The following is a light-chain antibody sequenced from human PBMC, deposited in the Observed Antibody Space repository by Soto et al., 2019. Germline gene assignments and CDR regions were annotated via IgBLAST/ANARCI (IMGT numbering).Light chain of an antibody. CDR3: QQYYSTPGT. CDR1: QSVLYSSNNKNY. CDR2: WAS. J-gene: IGKJ1*01. V-gene: IGKV4-1*01. Sequence: DIVMTQSPDSLAVSLGERATINCKSSQSVLYSSNNKNYLAWYQQKPGQPPKLLIYWASTRESGVPDRFSGSGSGTDFTRTISSLQAEDVEVYYCQQYYSTPGTFGQGTKVEIK.